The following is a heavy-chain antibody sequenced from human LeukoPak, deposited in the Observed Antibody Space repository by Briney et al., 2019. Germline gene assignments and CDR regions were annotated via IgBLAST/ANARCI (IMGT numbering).Heavy chain of an antibody. J-gene: IGHJ3*02. Sequence: GGSLRLSCAASGFTFSSYAMRWVRQAPGKGLEWVSAISGSGGSTYYADSVKGRFTISRDNVKNSLYLQMNSLRAEDTALYYCASLYPHDAFDIWGQGTMVTVSS. V-gene: IGHV3-23*01. CDR3: ASLYPHDAFDI. D-gene: IGHD2-8*01. CDR1: GFTFSSYA. CDR2: ISGSGGST.